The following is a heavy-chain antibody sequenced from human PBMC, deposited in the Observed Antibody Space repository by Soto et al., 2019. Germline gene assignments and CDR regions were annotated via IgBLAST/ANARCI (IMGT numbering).Heavy chain of an antibody. Sequence: LRLSCAASGFTVSSNYMSLVRQAPWKGLEWVSVIYSGGSTYYADSVKGRFTISRDNSKNTLYLQMNSLRAEDTAVYYCARDRAQAGFDPWGQGTLVTVSS. CDR1: GFTVSSNY. CDR2: IYSGGST. J-gene: IGHJ5*02. V-gene: IGHV3-53*01. CDR3: ARDRAQAGFDP.